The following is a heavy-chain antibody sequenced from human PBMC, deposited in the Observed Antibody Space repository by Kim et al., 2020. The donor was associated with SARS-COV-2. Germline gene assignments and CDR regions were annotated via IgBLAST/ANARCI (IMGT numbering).Heavy chain of an antibody. CDR3: ARGPYSGNYYVFDY. CDR1: GGSISSYY. V-gene: IGHV4-4*07. J-gene: IGHJ4*02. Sequence: SETLSLTCTVSGGSISSYYWSWIRQPAGKGLEWIGRIYSSGSTNYNPSLKSRVTMSVDTSKNHFSLKLSSVTAADTAVYYCARGPYSGNYYVFDYWGQGTLVTVSS. CDR2: IYSSGST. D-gene: IGHD1-26*01.